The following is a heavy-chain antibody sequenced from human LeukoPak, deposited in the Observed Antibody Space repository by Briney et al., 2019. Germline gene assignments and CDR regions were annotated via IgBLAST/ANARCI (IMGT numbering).Heavy chain of an antibody. CDR1: GGTFSSYA. CDR2: IIPIFGTA. J-gene: IGHJ5*02. Sequence: GASVKVSCKASGGTFSSYAISWVRQAPAQGLEWMGGIIPIFGTANYAQKFQGRVTITADESTSTAYMELSSLRSEDTAVYYCARAGTDRERVLGNWFDPWGQGTLVTVSS. CDR3: ARAGTDRERVLGNWFDP. V-gene: IGHV1-69*13. D-gene: IGHD3-16*02.